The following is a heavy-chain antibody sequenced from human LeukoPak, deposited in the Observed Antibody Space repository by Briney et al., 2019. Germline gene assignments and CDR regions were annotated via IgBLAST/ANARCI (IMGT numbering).Heavy chain of an antibody. CDR1: GYTFTSYA. J-gene: IGHJ4*02. V-gene: IGHV7-4-1*02. Sequence: ASVKVSCKASGYTFTSYAMNWVRQAPGQGLEWMGWINTNTGNPTYARGFTGRFVFSLDTSVSTAYLQISSLKAEDTAVYYCARVLVRYSYGYGKFPLGYWGQGTLVTVSS. D-gene: IGHD5-18*01. CDR3: ARVLVRYSYGYGKFPLGY. CDR2: INTNTGNP.